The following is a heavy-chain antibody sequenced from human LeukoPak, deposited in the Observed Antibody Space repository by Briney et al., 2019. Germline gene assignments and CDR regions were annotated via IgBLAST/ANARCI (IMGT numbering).Heavy chain of an antibody. CDR2: IGGRGRTI. J-gene: IGHJ4*02. D-gene: IGHD3-10*01. Sequence: PGGSLRLSCAASGFTFSDYYMSWIRQAPWKGLEWVSYIGGRGRTIYYADSVKGRFTISRDNAKNSLYLQMNSLRAEDTAVCYCARAYGPYYFDYWGQGTPVTVSS. V-gene: IGHV3-11*01. CDR3: ARAYGPYYFDY. CDR1: GFTFSDYY.